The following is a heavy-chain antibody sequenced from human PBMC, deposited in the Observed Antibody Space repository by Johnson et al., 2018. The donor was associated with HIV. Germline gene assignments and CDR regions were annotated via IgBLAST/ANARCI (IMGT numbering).Heavy chain of an antibody. CDR2: IRYDGSNK. CDR3: AKAQLVGATYAAFDI. V-gene: IGHV3-30*02. D-gene: IGHD1-26*01. Sequence: VQLVESGGGVVQPGGSLRLSCAASGFTFSSYGMHWVRQAPGKGLEWVAFIRYDGSNKYYSDSVKGRFTISRDNSKNTLYLQMNSLRPEETAVYYCAKAQLVGATYAAFDIWGQGTMVTVAS. CDR1: GFTFSSYG. J-gene: IGHJ3*02.